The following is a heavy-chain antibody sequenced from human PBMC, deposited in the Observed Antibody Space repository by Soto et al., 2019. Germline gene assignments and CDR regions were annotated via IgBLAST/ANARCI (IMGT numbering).Heavy chain of an antibody. V-gene: IGHV3-30*18. J-gene: IGHJ4*02. CDR3: AKDQASGQGSFDS. CDR1: GFTFSTYG. CDR2: MSYDGTKQ. Sequence: PGGSLRLSCAASGFTFSTYGMHWFRQAPGKGLEWVAAMSYDGTKQYYVDSVKGRFTISRDNSRNTLFLQMNSLRADDTAVYYCAKDQASGQGSFDSWGQGTLVTVSS.